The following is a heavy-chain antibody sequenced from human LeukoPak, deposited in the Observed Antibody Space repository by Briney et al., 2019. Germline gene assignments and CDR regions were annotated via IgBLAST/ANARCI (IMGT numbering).Heavy chain of an antibody. CDR3: ARTIRDFWSGYSNWFDP. D-gene: IGHD3-3*01. V-gene: IGHV1-69*13. Sequence: SVKVSCKASGGTFSSYAISWVRQAPGQGLERMGGIIPIFGTANYAQKFQGRVTITADESTSTAYMELSSLRSEDTAVYYCARTIRDFWSGYSNWFDPWGQGTLVTVSS. CDR2: IIPIFGTA. CDR1: GGTFSSYA. J-gene: IGHJ5*02.